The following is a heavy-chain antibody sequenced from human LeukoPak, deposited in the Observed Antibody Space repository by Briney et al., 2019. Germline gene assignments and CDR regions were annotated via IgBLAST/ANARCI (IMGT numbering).Heavy chain of an antibody. Sequence: GSLRLSCAASGFTFSSYAMTWVRQAPGKGLEWVSAISGSGGGTYYADSVKGRFTISGDNSKNTLYLQLNSLRAEDTAVYYCAKDRPSRYCSGGSCSYDAFDIWGQGTMVTVSS. CDR1: GFTFSSYA. CDR2: ISGSGGGT. CDR3: AKDRPSRYCSGGSCSYDAFDI. J-gene: IGHJ3*02. V-gene: IGHV3-23*01. D-gene: IGHD2-15*01.